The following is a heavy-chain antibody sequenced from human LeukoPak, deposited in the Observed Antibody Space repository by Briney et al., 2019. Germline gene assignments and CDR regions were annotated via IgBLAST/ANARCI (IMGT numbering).Heavy chain of an antibody. CDR3: VRDLT. V-gene: IGHV3-53*01. J-gene: IGHJ5*02. CDR2: IYSDGTA. Sequence: PGGSLRLSCAASGFTFSNNRMSWVRQAPGKGLEWASVIYSDGTAYYADSVKGRFTISRDNSKSTLYLQMNSLRADDTAVYYCVRDLTWGQGTLVTVSS. CDR1: GFTFSNNR.